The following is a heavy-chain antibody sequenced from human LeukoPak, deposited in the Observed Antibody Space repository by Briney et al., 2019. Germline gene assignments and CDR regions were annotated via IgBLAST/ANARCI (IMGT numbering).Heavy chain of an antibody. CDR2: INPNSGGT. CDR3: ARKYNWNRRSSDY. V-gene: IGHV1-2*02. CDR1: GYTFTSYG. J-gene: IGHJ4*02. D-gene: IGHD1-20*01. Sequence: ASVKVSCKASGYTFTSYGISWVRQAPGQGLEWMGWINPNSGGTNYAQKFQGRVTMTRDTSISTAYMELSRLRSDDTAVYYCARKYNWNRRSSDYWGQGTLVTVSS.